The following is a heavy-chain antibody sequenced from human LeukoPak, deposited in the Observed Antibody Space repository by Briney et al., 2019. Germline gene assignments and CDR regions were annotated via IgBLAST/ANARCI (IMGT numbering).Heavy chain of an antibody. Sequence: PGGSLRLSCAASGFTFDDYAMHWVRQAPGKGLEWVSGISWNSGSIGYADSVKGRFTISRDNAKNSLYLQMNSLRAEDTALYYCAKGTCSSTSCSPGVYWGQGTLVTVSS. V-gene: IGHV3-9*01. CDR2: ISWNSGSI. CDR3: AKGTCSSTSCSPGVY. D-gene: IGHD2-2*01. CDR1: GFTFDDYA. J-gene: IGHJ4*02.